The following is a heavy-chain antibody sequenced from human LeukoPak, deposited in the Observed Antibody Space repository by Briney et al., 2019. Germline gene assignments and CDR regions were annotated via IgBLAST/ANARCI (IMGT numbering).Heavy chain of an antibody. CDR1: GGSIRSSYYY. CDR3: ARDSHYYDSSGYSYYFDY. Sequence: SETLSLTCTVSGGSIRSSYYYWGWVRQPPGKGLEWIGYIYYSGSTNYNPSLKSRVTISVDTSKNQFSLKLSSVTAADTAVYYCARDSHYYDSSGYSYYFDYWGQGTLVTVSS. V-gene: IGHV4-61*01. CDR2: IYYSGST. D-gene: IGHD3-22*01. J-gene: IGHJ4*02.